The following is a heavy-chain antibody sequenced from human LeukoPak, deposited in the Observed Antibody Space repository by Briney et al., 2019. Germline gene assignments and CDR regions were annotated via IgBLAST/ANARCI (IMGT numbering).Heavy chain of an antibody. J-gene: IGHJ3*02. CDR3: ARADEWFGGAFDI. CDR2: ISSSSSYI. V-gene: IGHV3-21*01. CDR1: GFTFNSYS. D-gene: IGHD3-10*01. Sequence: GGSLRLSCAASGFTFNSYSMNWVRQAPGKGLEWVSSISSSSSYIYYADSVKGRFTISRDNAKNSLYLQMNSLRAEDTAVYYCARADEWFGGAFDIWGQGTMVTVSS.